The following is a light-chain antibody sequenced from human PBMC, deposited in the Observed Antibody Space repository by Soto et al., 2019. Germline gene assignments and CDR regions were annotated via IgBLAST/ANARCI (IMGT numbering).Light chain of an antibody. CDR3: MQALRAPPT. CDR2: LGS. Sequence: DIVMTQSPLSLPVTPGEPASISCRSCQSLLSSNGYNYLDWYLQKPGQSPQLLIYLGSNRASGVPDRFSGSGSGTDCTLEISRVEAEDVGIYHCMQALRAPPTFGQGTKVDI. V-gene: IGKV2-28*01. J-gene: IGKJ1*01. CDR1: QSLLSSNGYNY.